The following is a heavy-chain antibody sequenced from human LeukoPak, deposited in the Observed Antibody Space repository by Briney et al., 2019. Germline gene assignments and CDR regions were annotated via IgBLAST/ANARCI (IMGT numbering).Heavy chain of an antibody. V-gene: IGHV1-18*01. CDR2: ISAYNGNT. Sequence: GASVKVSCKASGDTFTSYDINWVRQAPGQGLEWMGWISAYNGNTNYAQKLQGRVTMTTDTSTSIAYMELRSLRSEDTAVYYCARSQRAGYNVYHFDYWGQGTLVTVSS. CDR3: ARSQRAGYNVYHFDY. CDR1: GDTFTSYD. D-gene: IGHD5-24*01. J-gene: IGHJ4*02.